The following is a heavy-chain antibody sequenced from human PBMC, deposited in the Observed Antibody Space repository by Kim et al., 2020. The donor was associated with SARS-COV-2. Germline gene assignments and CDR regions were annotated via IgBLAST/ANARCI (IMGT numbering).Heavy chain of an antibody. V-gene: IGHV3-33*01. CDR3: ASDLGSESYDY. Sequence: GGSLRLSCAASGFTFSSYGMHWVRQAPGKGLEWVAVIWYDGSNKYYADSVKGRFTISRDNSKNTLYLQMNSLRAEDTAVYYCASDLGSESYDYWGQGTLVTVYS. CDR2: IWYDGSNK. CDR1: GFTFSSYG. J-gene: IGHJ4*02. D-gene: IGHD3-10*01.